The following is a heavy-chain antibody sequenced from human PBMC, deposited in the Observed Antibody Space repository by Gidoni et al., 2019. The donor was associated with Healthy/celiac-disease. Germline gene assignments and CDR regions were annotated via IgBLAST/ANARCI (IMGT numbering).Heavy chain of an antibody. V-gene: IGHV1-69*04. CDR3: ARVGRGILTGYSFFDY. CDR2: IIPILGIA. J-gene: IGHJ4*02. CDR1: GGTFSSYA. D-gene: IGHD3-9*01. Sequence: QVQLVQSGAEVKKPGSSVKVSCKASGGTFSSYAISWVRQAPGQGLEWMGRIIPILGIANYAQKFQGRVTITADKSTSTAYMELSSLRSEDTAVYYCARVGRGILTGYSFFDYWGQGTLVTVSS.